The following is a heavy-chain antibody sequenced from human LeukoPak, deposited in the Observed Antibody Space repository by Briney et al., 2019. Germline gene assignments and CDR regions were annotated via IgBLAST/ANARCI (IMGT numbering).Heavy chain of an antibody. D-gene: IGHD3-3*01. CDR1: GGSISSYY. Sequence: MPSEALSLTCTVSGGSISSYYWSWIRQPAGKGLEWIGRIYTSGSTNYNPSLKSRVTMSVDTSKNQFSLKLSSVTAADTAVYYCVTEDYDFWSGPLIFQHWGQGTLVTVSS. CDR3: VTEDYDFWSGPLIFQH. V-gene: IGHV4-4*07. J-gene: IGHJ1*01. CDR2: IYTSGST.